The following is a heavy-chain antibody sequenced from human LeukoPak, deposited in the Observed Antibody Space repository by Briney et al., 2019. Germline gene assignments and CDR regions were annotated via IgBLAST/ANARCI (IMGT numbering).Heavy chain of an antibody. Sequence: PGGSLRLSCAASGFTFDDYAMHWVRQAPGKGLEWVSGISWNSGSIGYADSVKGRFTISRDNAKNSLYLQMNSLRAEDTAVYYCARGSNNSIMPYYFDCWGQGTLVTVSS. CDR1: GFTFDDYA. V-gene: IGHV3-9*01. CDR2: ISWNSGSI. D-gene: IGHD1/OR15-1a*01. CDR3: ARGSNNSIMPYYFDC. J-gene: IGHJ4*02.